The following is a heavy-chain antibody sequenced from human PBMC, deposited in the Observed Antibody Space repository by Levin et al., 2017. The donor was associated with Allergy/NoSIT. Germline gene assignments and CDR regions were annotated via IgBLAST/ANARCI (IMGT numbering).Heavy chain of an antibody. CDR1: GLSLTTSAVG. Sequence: VSGPTLVKPTETLTLTCTFSGLSLTTSAVGVGWIRQPPGKAPQWLTFIYGDDDKRYNPSLRSRLTITKDTSKNLVVLTMTNVGPVDTATYYCAHLAYNYGWTPSFYFDYWGQGILVSVSS. D-gene: IGHD5-18*01. CDR2: IYGDDDK. CDR3: AHLAYNYGWTPSFYFDY. V-gene: IGHV2-5*02. J-gene: IGHJ4*02.